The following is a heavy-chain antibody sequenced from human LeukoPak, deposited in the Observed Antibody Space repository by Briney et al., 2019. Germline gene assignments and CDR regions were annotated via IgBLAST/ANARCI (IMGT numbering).Heavy chain of an antibody. J-gene: IGHJ4*02. CDR3: ARERDGDGFDY. CDR2: ISSSSSYI. Sequence: PGGSLRLSCAASGFTFSSYSMNWVRQAPGKGLEWVSSISSSSSYIYYADSVKGRFTISRDNSKNTLYLQMNSLRAEDTAVYYCARERDGDGFDYWGQGTLVTVSS. CDR1: GFTFSSYS. V-gene: IGHV3-21*01. D-gene: IGHD4-17*01.